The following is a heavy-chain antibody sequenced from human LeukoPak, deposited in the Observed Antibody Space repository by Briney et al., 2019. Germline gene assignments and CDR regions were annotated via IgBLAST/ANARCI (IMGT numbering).Heavy chain of an antibody. CDR1: GFTFSEAW. J-gene: IGHJ1*01. CDR2: INNDGSFT. D-gene: IGHD3-10*01. Sequence: GGSLRLSCAASGFTFSEAWMHWVRQAPGKGLVWVSRINNDGSFTKYADSVKGRFTISRENAKNTLCLQMNSLRAEDTAVYYCARVSGPGMNEYFNLGGQGTLVTVSA. V-gene: IGHV3-74*01. CDR3: ARVSGPGMNEYFNL.